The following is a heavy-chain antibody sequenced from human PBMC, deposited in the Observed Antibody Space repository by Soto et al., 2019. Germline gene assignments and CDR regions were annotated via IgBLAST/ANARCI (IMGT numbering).Heavy chain of an antibody. CDR3: AHSRVVVATFDP. CDR2: IYWDDDK. J-gene: IGHJ5*02. Sequence: QITLKESGPTLVRPTQTLTLTCTFSGFSLNTAGVGVGWIRQPPGKALQWLALIYWDDDKRYSPPLKSRLTITKDTSKDQVVLTMTNMDPVDTATYYCAHSRVVVATFDPWGQGTLVTVSS. V-gene: IGHV2-5*02. D-gene: IGHD2-15*01. CDR1: GFSLNTAGVG.